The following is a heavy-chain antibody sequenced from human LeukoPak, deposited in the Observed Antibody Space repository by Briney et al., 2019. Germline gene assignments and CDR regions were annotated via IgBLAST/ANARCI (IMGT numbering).Heavy chain of an antibody. V-gene: IGHV4-4*07. CDR3: ARHGDGYSSGWSSFDY. CDR1: GDSISGYY. CDR2: IYTSGNT. Sequence: SETLSLTCTVSGDSISGYYWSWIRQPAGKGLEWIGQIYTSGNTNYNPSLKSRITMSVDTSKNQFSLKLSSVTAADTAVYYCARHGDGYSSGWSSFDYWGQGTLVTVSS. J-gene: IGHJ4*02. D-gene: IGHD6-19*01.